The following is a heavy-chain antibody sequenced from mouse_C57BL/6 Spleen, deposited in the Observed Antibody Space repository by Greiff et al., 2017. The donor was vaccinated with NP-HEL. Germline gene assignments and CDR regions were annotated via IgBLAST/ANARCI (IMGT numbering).Heavy chain of an antibody. Sequence: VQLQQSDAELVKPGASVKISCKVSGYTFTDHTIHWMKQRPEQGLEWIGYIYPRDGSTKYNETFKGKATLTADKSSSTAYMQLNSLTSEDSAVYFCARTGYGNYDYYAMDYWGQGTSVTVSS. CDR3: ARTGYGNYDYYAMDY. J-gene: IGHJ4*01. V-gene: IGHV1-78*01. CDR1: GYTFTDHT. D-gene: IGHD2-1*01. CDR2: IYPRDGST.